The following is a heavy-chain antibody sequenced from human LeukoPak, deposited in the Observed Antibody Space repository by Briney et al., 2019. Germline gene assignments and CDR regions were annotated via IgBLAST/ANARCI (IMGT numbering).Heavy chain of an antibody. V-gene: IGHV4-34*01. CDR1: GGSFSGYY. Sequence: SETLSLTCAVYGGSFSGYYWSWIRQHPGKGLEWIGFINSSGGTYYNPSLKSRVTISGDTSKNQFSLKLSSVTAADTAVYYCARGTIAAAGTGMFWFDPWGQGTLVTVSS. D-gene: IGHD6-13*01. CDR2: INSSGGT. CDR3: ARGTIAAAGTGMFWFDP. J-gene: IGHJ5*02.